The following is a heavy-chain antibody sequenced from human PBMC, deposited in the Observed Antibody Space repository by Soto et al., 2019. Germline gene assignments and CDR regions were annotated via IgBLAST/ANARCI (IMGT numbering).Heavy chain of an antibody. CDR1: GYRFSSFW. V-gene: IGHV5-51*01. J-gene: IGHJ4*02. Sequence: GESLKISCHGSGYRFSSFWIGWVRQMPGKGLEWMGIAQPGHSDTRYSPAFQGHVTISVDESTNTAYLQWSSLRASDTAMYFCARNGYSSSWYPDHWGQGTLVTVYS. CDR2: AQPGHSDT. D-gene: IGHD6-13*01. CDR3: ARNGYSSSWYPDH.